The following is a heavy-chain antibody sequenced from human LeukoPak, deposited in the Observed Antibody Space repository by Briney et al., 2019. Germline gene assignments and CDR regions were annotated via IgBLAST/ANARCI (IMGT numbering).Heavy chain of an antibody. Sequence: PSETLSLTCTVSGGSISSYYWSWIRQPPGKGLEWIGYIYYSGSTNYNPSLKSRVTISVDTSKNQFSLKLSSVTAADTAVYYCARVGSGSYRNWFDPWGQGTLVTVSS. CDR1: GGSISSYY. V-gene: IGHV4-59*01. J-gene: IGHJ5*02. D-gene: IGHD3-10*01. CDR2: IYYSGST. CDR3: ARVGSGSYRNWFDP.